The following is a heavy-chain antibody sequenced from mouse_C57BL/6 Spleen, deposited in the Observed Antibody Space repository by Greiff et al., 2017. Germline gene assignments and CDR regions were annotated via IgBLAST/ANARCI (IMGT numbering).Heavy chain of an antibody. CDR1: GFSLTSYG. V-gene: IGHV2-5*01. CDR3: ATTSSYYAMDY. CDR2: IWRGGST. Sequence: QVQLKQSGPGLVQPSQCLSITCTVSGFSLTSYGVHWVRQSPGKGLEWLGVIWRGGSTDYNAAFMSRLGITKDNSKSQVFFKMNSLQSYDSAIYYCATTSSYYAMDYWGQGTSVTVSS. J-gene: IGHJ4*01.